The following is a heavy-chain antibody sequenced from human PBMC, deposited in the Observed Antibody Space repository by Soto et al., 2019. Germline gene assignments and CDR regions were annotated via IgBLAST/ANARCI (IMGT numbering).Heavy chain of an antibody. CDR2: SSNSGTYT. CDR1: GFTFIDYY. Sequence: PGGSLRLSCVASGFTFIDYYMSWVRQAPGKGLEWLSYSSNSGTYTKYAGSVKGRFSISRDNAKNSLYLQINSLRGEDTAIYYCTRSGDNYNVLDYWGQGTPVTVPQ. D-gene: IGHD3-10*02. CDR3: TRSGDNYNVLDY. J-gene: IGHJ4*02. V-gene: IGHV3-11*06.